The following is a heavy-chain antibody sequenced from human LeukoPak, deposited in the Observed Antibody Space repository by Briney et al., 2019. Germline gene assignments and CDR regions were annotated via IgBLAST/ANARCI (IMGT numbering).Heavy chain of an antibody. V-gene: IGHV3-74*01. CDR2: INGDGSST. J-gene: IGHJ5*02. CDR1: GFTFSTYW. Sequence: GGSLRLSCAASGFTFSTYWMHWVRQAPGKGLVWVSRINGDGSSTSYADSVKGRFTISRDNAKNTLYLQMNSLRAEDTAVYYCTRDGHGNWNDGGWFDPWGQGTLVTVSS. CDR3: TRDGHGNWNDGGWFDP. D-gene: IGHD1-1*01.